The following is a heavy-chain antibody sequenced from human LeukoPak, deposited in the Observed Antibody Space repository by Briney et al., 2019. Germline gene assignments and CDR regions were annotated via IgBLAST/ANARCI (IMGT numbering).Heavy chain of an antibody. J-gene: IGHJ4*02. CDR2: INHSGST. D-gene: IGHD6-13*01. Sequence: PSETLSLTCAVYGGSFSGYYWSWIRQPPGKGLEWIGEINHSGSTNYNPSLKSRVTISVDTSKNQFSLKLSSVTAADTAVYYCARRYSGNWLNFDSWGQGTLVTVSS. CDR3: ARRYSGNWLNFDS. CDR1: GGSFSGYY. V-gene: IGHV4-34*01.